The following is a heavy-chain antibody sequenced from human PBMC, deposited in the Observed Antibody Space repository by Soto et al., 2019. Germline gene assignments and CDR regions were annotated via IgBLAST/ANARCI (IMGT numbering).Heavy chain of an antibody. CDR1: GYTFTTFW. CDR3: ARIYCTTTTCDSWFDP. Sequence: GESLKISCTGFGYTFTTFWISWVRQMPGKGLEWVGRIDPGDTYATYSPAFQGHVTISADKATSTAYLQWSSLKASDTAMYFCARIYCTTTTCDSWFDPWGQGTLVTVS. CDR2: IDPGDTYA. J-gene: IGHJ5*02. V-gene: IGHV5-10-1*01. D-gene: IGHD2-2*01.